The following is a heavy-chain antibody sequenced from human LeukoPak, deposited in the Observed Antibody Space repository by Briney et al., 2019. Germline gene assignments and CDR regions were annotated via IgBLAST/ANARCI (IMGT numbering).Heavy chain of an antibody. CDR2: INHSGST. D-gene: IGHD6-13*01. CDR1: GGSFSGYY. Sequence: SETLSLTCAVYGGSFSGYYWSWIRQPPGKGLEWIGEINHSGSTNYNPSLKSRVTISVDTSKNQFSLKLSSVTAADTAVYYCARERLQQLNHDAFDIWGQGTMVTVSS. CDR3: ARERLQQLNHDAFDI. V-gene: IGHV4-34*01. J-gene: IGHJ3*02.